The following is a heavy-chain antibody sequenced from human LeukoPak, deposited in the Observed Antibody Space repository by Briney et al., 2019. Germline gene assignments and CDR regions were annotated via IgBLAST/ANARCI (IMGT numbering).Heavy chain of an antibody. Sequence: QPGRSLRLSCASSGFTFSNYGMHWVRQAPGKGLEWVAVIWYDGRNKYYADSVKGRFTISRDNSKNTLYLQMNSLRAEDTAVYYCAKAGHCSSTSCYHEGSTDDAFDIWGQGTMVTVSS. J-gene: IGHJ3*02. CDR1: GFTFSNYG. CDR2: IWYDGRNK. V-gene: IGHV3-33*06. CDR3: AKAGHCSSTSCYHEGSTDDAFDI. D-gene: IGHD2-2*01.